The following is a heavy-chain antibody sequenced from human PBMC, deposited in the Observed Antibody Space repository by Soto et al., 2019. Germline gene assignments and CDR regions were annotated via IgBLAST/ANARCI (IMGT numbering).Heavy chain of an antibody. CDR3: AREGPPGPYCSGGSCQHRD. D-gene: IGHD2-15*01. CDR2: IIPILGIA. CDR1: GGTFSSYT. J-gene: IGHJ4*02. V-gene: IGHV1-69*04. Sequence: GASVKVSCKASGGTFSSYTISWVRQAPGQGLEWMGRIIPILGIANYAQKFQGRVTITADKSTSTAYMELSSLRSEDTAVYYCAREGPPGPYCSGGSCQHRDWGQGTLVTVSS.